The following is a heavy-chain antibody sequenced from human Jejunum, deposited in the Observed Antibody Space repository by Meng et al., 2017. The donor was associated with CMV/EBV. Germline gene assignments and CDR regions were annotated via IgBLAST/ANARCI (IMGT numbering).Heavy chain of an antibody. CDR1: RGSINYNY. V-gene: IGHV4-59*01. J-gene: IGHJ4*02. CDR3: ARWSGSGSYPSADY. Sequence: SRGSINYNYWSWIRPSARKGLEWIGSVSYSGSTNYDPSLKSRVSISMDTSENQFSLKVTSVTAGDTAVYYCARWSGSGSYPSADYWGQGTLVTVSS. CDR2: VSYSGST. D-gene: IGHD3-10*01.